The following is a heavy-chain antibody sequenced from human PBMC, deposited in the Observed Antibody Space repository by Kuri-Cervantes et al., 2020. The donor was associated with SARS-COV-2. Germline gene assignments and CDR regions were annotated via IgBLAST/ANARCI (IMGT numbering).Heavy chain of an antibody. CDR2: IIPIFGTA. CDR3: ARARNGNYLNEPDY. J-gene: IGHJ4*02. Sequence: SVKVSCKASGGTFSSYAISRVRQAPGQGLEWMGGIIPIFGTANYAQKFQGRVTITADESTSTAYMELSSLRSEDTAVYYCARARNGNYLNEPDYWGQGTLVTVSS. V-gene: IGHV1-69*13. CDR1: GGTFSSYA. D-gene: IGHD4-17*01.